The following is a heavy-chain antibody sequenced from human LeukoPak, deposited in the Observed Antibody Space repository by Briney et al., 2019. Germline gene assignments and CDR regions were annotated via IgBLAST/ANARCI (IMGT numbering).Heavy chain of an antibody. J-gene: IGHJ4*02. CDR2: ISGSGDNT. Sequence: GGSLRLSCAASRFTFSSYAMSWVRQAPGKGLEWVSGISGSGDNTYYADSVKGRFTISRDHSKNPLFVQVNSLGTEDTAAYYCAKGSHYDSSGSFYFDYWGQGTLVTVSS. CDR1: RFTFSSYA. CDR3: AKGSHYDSSGSFYFDY. D-gene: IGHD3-22*01. V-gene: IGHV3-23*01.